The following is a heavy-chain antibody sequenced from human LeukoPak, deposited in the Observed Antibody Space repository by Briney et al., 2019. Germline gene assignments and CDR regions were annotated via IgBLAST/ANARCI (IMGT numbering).Heavy chain of an antibody. CDR3: ARDANYYDSSGYSL. Sequence: GGSLRLSCAASGFTFSSYWMSWVRQAPGKGLEWVSVIYSGGSTYYAESVKGRLTISRDNSKNTLYLQMISLRAEDTAVYYCARDANYYDSSGYSLWGQGTLVTVSS. D-gene: IGHD3-22*01. CDR2: IYSGGST. V-gene: IGHV3-53*01. CDR1: GFTFSSYW. J-gene: IGHJ4*02.